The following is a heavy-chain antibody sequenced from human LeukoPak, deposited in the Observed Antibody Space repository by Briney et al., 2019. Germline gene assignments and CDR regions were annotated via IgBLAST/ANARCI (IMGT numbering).Heavy chain of an antibody. Sequence: PGGSLRLSCAASGFTFSSYSMNWVRQAPGKGLEWVSSISSSSSYIYYADSVKGRFTISRDNAKNSLYLQMNSLRAEDTAVYYCARDSALGAARPHWFDPWGQGTLVTVSS. V-gene: IGHV3-21*01. D-gene: IGHD6-6*01. J-gene: IGHJ5*02. CDR3: ARDSALGAARPHWFDP. CDR2: ISSSSSYI. CDR1: GFTFSSYS.